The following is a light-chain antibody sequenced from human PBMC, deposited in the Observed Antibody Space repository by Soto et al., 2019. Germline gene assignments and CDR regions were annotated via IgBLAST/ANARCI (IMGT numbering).Light chain of an antibody. CDR3: QQYGSSPSYT. J-gene: IGKJ2*01. CDR1: QSVSSSY. V-gene: IGKV3-20*01. CDR2: GAS. Sequence: EIVLTQSPGTLSLSPGERATLSCRASQSVSSSYLAWYQQKPGQAPRLLIYGASSRATGIPDRFSGSGSGTDFTLTISRLEPEDFTGYYCQQYGSSPSYTFGQGTSLEIK.